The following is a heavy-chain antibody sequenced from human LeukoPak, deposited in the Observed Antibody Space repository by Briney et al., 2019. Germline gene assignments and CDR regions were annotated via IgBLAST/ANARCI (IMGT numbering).Heavy chain of an antibody. Sequence: SVTVSCKASGCTFSSYAISWVRQAPGQRLAWMGGSIPIFGTANYAQKFQGRVTLTADESTRTAYMELSSLRSEDTAVYYCARDLDPPGSSGSYSGDAFDIWGQGTMVTVSS. CDR2: SIPIFGTA. CDR3: ARDLDPPGSSGSYSGDAFDI. J-gene: IGHJ3*02. V-gene: IGHV1-69*01. CDR1: GCTFSSYA. D-gene: IGHD1-26*01.